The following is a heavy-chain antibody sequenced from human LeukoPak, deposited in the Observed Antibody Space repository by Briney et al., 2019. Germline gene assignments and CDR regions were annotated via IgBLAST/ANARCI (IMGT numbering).Heavy chain of an antibody. D-gene: IGHD3-10*01. V-gene: IGHV3-30*18. CDR3: AKDAGVPSGSGQLYNWLDP. CDR1: GFTFSTYG. CDR2: ISYDGTNK. Sequence: GRSLRLSCAASGFTFSTYGIHWVRQAPGKGLEWVAVISYDGTNKYYGDSVRGRFTISREDSTNTLYLQMNCLRAEDTAVYYCAKDAGVPSGSGQLYNWLDPWGQGTLVTVSS. J-gene: IGHJ5*02.